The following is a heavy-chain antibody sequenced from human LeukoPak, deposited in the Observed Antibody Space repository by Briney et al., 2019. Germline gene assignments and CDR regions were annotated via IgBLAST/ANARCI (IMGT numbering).Heavy chain of an antibody. CDR3: ARGLGDSSGYYYGAPDY. D-gene: IGHD3-22*01. J-gene: IGHJ4*02. Sequence: SETLSLTCTVSGGSISSYYWSWIRQPPGKGLEWIGYIYYSGSTNYNPSLKSRVTISVDTFKNQFSLKLSSVTAADTVVYYCARGLGDSSGYYYGAPDYWGQGTLVTVSS. V-gene: IGHV4-59*01. CDR2: IYYSGST. CDR1: GGSISSYY.